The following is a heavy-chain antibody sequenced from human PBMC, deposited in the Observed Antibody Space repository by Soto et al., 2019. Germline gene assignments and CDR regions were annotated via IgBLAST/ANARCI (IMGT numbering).Heavy chain of an antibody. CDR2: ITSSGTTI. CDR3: ARDGYSTSSAWTWFDP. D-gene: IGHD6-6*01. Sequence: EAQLVESGGGLVQPGGSLRLSCAASGFTFSVYTMHWVRQSPGKGLEWISSITSSGTTIAYADSVKGRFTISRDNAKSSLFLQMDTMRDEDTAVYYCARDGYSTSSAWTWFDPWGQGTLVTVSS. J-gene: IGHJ5*02. V-gene: IGHV3-48*02. CDR1: GFTFSVYT.